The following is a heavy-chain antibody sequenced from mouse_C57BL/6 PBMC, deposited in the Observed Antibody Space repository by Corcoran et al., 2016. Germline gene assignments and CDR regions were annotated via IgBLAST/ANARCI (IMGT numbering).Heavy chain of an antibody. CDR1: GYTFTDYY. D-gene: IGHD2-1*01. CDR2: INPNNGGT. J-gene: IGHJ4*01. CDR3: ARGRIYYGIPYAMDY. Sequence: EVQLQQSGPELVKPGASVKISCKASGYTFTDYYMNWVKQSHGKSLEWIGDINPNNGGTSYNQKFKGKATLTVDKSSSTAYMELRSLTSEDSAVYYCARGRIYYGIPYAMDYWGQGTSVTVSS. V-gene: IGHV1-26*01.